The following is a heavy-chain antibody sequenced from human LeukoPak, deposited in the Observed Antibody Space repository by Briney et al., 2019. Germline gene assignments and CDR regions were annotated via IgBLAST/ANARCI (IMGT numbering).Heavy chain of an antibody. V-gene: IGHV1-18*01. J-gene: IGHJ4*02. D-gene: IGHD6-13*01. Sequence: ASVKVSCKASGYTFTSYGISWVRQAPGQGLEWMGWISAYNGNTNYAQELQGRVTMTTDTSTSTAYMELRSLRSDDTAVYYCARVGAIRSSWLLDYWGQGTLVTVSS. CDR1: GYTFTSYG. CDR3: ARVGAIRSSWLLDY. CDR2: ISAYNGNT.